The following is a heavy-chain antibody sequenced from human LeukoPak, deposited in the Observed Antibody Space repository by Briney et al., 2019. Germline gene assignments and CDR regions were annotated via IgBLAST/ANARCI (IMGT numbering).Heavy chain of an antibody. Sequence: SETLSLTCTVSGGSISSSSYYWGWIRQPPGKGLEWIGSIYYSGSTYYNPSLKSRVTISVDTSKNQFSLKLSSVTAADTAVYYCAITIVVVTASRESYFDYRGQGTLVTVSS. CDR2: IYYSGST. D-gene: IGHD2-21*02. V-gene: IGHV4-39*01. CDR3: AITIVVVTASRESYFDY. J-gene: IGHJ4*02. CDR1: GGSISSSSYY.